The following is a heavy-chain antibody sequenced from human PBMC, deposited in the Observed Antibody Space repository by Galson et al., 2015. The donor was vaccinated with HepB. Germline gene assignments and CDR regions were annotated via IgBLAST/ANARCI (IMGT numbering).Heavy chain of an antibody. D-gene: IGHD4-23*01. CDR1: GFTFSSYA. V-gene: IGHV3-30-3*01. Sequence: SLRLSCAASGFTFSSYAMYWVRQAPGKGLEWVAVITYDGNNQFYADSLEGRFTVSRDNPKNTLYLQMNRLIFEDTAVYYCARGRYSRGNWSFIDYWGQGTLVTVTS. CDR3: ARGRYSRGNWSFIDY. J-gene: IGHJ4*02. CDR2: ITYDGNNQ.